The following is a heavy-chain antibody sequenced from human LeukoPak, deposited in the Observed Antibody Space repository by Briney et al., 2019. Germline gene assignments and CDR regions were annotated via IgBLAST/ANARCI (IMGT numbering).Heavy chain of an antibody. CDR3: ATKEPSTSGWSY. CDR1: GFTYSRDW. D-gene: IGHD6-19*01. Sequence: LSGGSLRLSCAASGFTYSRDWTAWVRQAPGKGLEWVANIKEDGSEKNYVDSVKGRFTISRDNAENSVYLQMNDLRAGDTGVYYCATKEPSTSGWSYWGQGTLVTVSS. CDR2: IKEDGSEK. V-gene: IGHV3-7*01. J-gene: IGHJ4*02.